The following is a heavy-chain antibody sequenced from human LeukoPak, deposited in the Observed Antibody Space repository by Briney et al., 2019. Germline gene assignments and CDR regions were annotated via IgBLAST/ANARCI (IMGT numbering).Heavy chain of an antibody. CDR2: IDSDGSST. J-gene: IGHJ4*02. D-gene: IGHD2-15*01. CDR1: GFTFSSYW. CDR3: ARSGAPTPDY. V-gene: IGHV3-74*01. Sequence: GMSLRLSCAASGFTFSSYWMHWVRQAPGKGLVWVSRIDSDGSSTIYADSVKGRFTISRDNAKNTLNLQMNSLRAEDTALYYCARSGAPTPDYWGQGTLVIVSS.